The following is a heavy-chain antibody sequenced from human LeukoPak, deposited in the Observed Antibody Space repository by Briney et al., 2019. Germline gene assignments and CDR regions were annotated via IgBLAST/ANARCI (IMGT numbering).Heavy chain of an antibody. J-gene: IGHJ6*03. Sequence: ASVKVSCKASGYTFTSYGISWVRQAPGQGLEWMGWISAYNGNTNYAQKLQGRVTMTTDTSTSTAYMELRSLRSDDTAVYYCARRPGYSSSSRYYYYYMDVWGKGTTVTVSS. CDR3: ARRPGYSSSSRYYYYYMDV. CDR2: ISAYNGNT. V-gene: IGHV1-18*01. CDR1: GYTFTSYG. D-gene: IGHD6-6*01.